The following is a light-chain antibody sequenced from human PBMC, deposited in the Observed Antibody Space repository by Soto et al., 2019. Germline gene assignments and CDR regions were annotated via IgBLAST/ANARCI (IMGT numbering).Light chain of an antibody. CDR2: DAS. CDR1: QSVSSY. V-gene: IGKV3-11*01. CDR3: QQRSSPLP. J-gene: IGKJ4*01. Sequence: EIVLTQSPATLSLSPGERATLSCRASQSVSSYLAWYQQKPGQAPRLLIYDASNRATGIPARFSGSGSGTGFTLTISSLEPEDFAVYYCQQRSSPLPFGGGTKVEIK.